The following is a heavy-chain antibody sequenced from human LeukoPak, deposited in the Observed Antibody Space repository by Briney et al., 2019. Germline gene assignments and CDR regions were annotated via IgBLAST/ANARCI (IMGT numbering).Heavy chain of an antibody. CDR2: IYYSGST. Sequence: SETLSLTCTVSGGSISSYYWSWIRQPPGKGLEWSGYIYYSGSTNYKPSLKNRVTIAVDTSKNQFSLKLSSVTAADTAVYYCARGEYSSSWYGGYYYYYYMDVWGKGTTVTVSS. CDR1: GGSISSYY. D-gene: IGHD6-13*01. J-gene: IGHJ6*03. V-gene: IGHV4-59*01. CDR3: ARGEYSSSWYGGYYYYYYMDV.